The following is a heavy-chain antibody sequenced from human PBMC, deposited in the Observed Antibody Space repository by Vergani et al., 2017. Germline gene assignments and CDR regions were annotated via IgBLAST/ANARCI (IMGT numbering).Heavy chain of an antibody. V-gene: IGHV5-10-1*03. CDR3: ARWGTYYYDSSGYYSYDY. Sequence: EVQLVQSGAEVKKPGESLRISCKGSGYSFTSYWISWVRQMPGKGLEWMGRIDPSDSYTNYSPSFQGHVTISADKSIRTAYLQWGSRKAADTAMYYCARWGTYYYDSSGYYSYDYGGEGTLVTVSS. J-gene: IGHJ4*02. CDR2: IDPSDSYT. D-gene: IGHD3-22*01. CDR1: GYSFTSYW.